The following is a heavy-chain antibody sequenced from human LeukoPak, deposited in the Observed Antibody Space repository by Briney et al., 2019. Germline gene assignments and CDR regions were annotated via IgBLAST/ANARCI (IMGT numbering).Heavy chain of an antibody. Sequence: SETLSLTCTVSGGSISSYYWSWIRQPPGKGLEWIGYIYYSGSTNYNPSLKSRVTISVDTSKNQFSLKLSSGTAADTAVYFCARGGSVVVTAKDFDYWGQGTLVTVSS. J-gene: IGHJ4*02. CDR3: ARGGSVVVTAKDFDY. D-gene: IGHD2-21*02. CDR2: IYYSGST. V-gene: IGHV4-59*01. CDR1: GGSISSYY.